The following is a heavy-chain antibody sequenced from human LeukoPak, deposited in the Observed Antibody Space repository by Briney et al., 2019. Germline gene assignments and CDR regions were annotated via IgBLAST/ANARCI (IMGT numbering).Heavy chain of an antibody. J-gene: IGHJ4*02. CDR1: GFTFSKYD. CDR2: IGTVDDT. CDR3: VKDYQVGNSPAFGDY. D-gene: IGHD1-26*01. Sequence: GGSLRLSCAASGFTFSKYDMHWVRQATGKGLEWVSAIGTVDDTYSPGSVKGRFTISRENAKNSLYLQMNSLRAEDTAIYYCVKDYQVGNSPAFGDYWGQGTLVTISS. V-gene: IGHV3-13*01.